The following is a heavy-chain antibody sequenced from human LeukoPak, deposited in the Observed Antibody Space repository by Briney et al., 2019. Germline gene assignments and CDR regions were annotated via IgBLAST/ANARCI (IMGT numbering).Heavy chain of an antibody. CDR1: GFTFSSYA. D-gene: IGHD6-13*01. CDR3: ARSRGISAAPNWFDP. CDR2: ISSNGGTT. Sequence: GGSLRLSCAASGFTFSSYAMHWVRQAPGKGLDYVSEISSNGGTTYYANSVKGRFTISRDNSKNTLYLQMGSLRIEDMGVYYCARSRGISAAPNWFDPWGQGTLVTVSS. J-gene: IGHJ5*02. V-gene: IGHV3-64*01.